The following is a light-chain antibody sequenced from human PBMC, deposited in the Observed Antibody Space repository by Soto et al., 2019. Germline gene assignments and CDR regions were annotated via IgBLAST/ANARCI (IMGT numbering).Light chain of an antibody. Sequence: EIGCTQSPSTLSLSKGERATLSCRASQSVRSYLAWYRHKPGQAPRLLIYDASSRATGIPARFSGSGSGTDFTLTISSLQPEDFAVYYCQQPSNLPLPFGGGAKVDIK. CDR3: QQPSNLPLP. V-gene: IGKV3-11*01. CDR2: DAS. CDR1: QSVRSY. J-gene: IGKJ4*01.